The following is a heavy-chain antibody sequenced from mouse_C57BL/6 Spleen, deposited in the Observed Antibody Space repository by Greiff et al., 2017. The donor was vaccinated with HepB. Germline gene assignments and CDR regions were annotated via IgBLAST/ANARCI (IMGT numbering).Heavy chain of an antibody. J-gene: IGHJ1*03. CDR3: AGAMVTTRYFDV. D-gene: IGHD2-2*01. V-gene: IGHV1-64*01. CDR1: GYTFTSYW. CDR2: IHPNSGST. Sequence: QVQLQQPGAELVKPGASVKLSCKASGYTFTSYWMHWVKQRPGQGLEWIGMIHPNSGSTNYNEKFKSKATLTVDKSSSTAYMQLSSLTSEDAAVYYCAGAMVTTRYFDVWGTGTTVTVSS.